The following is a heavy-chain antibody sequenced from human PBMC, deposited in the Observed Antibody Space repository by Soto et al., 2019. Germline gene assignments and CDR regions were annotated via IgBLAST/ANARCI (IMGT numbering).Heavy chain of an antibody. CDR1: VYTFTSYY. Sequence: ASVKVSCKASVYTFTSYYMHWVRQAPVQGLESIAIINPLGGSTSYAQKFQGSVTMNRDTSTSPTSTELSSLRSEDTAVYYCARHRIAAAGTAGWFDPWGQGTLVTVSS. CDR2: INPLGGST. D-gene: IGHD6-13*01. J-gene: IGHJ5*02. CDR3: ARHRIAAAGTAGWFDP. V-gene: IGHV1-46*01.